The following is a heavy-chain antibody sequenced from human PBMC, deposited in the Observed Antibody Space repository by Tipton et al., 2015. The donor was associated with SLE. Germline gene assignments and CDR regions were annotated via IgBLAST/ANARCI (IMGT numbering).Heavy chain of an antibody. J-gene: IGHJ4*02. V-gene: IGHV4-34*01. CDR3: ARGGRFLEWLTY. D-gene: IGHD3-3*01. CDR2: INHSGST. Sequence: GGNFSGYYWSWIRQPPGKGLEWIGEINHSGSTNYNPSLKSRVTISVDTSKNQFSLKLSSVTAADTAVYYCARGGRFLEWLTYWGQGTLVTVSS. CDR1: GGNFSGYY.